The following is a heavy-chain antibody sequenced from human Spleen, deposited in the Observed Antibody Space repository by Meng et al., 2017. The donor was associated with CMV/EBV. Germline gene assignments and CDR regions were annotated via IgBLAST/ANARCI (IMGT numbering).Heavy chain of an antibody. J-gene: IGHJ6*02. V-gene: IGHV4-34*01. CDR3: ARGPQTGVSYYYYYYGMDV. CDR2: INHSGST. Sequence: SETLSLTCAVYGGSFSGYYWSWIRQPPGKGLEWIGEINHSGSTNYNPSLKSRVTISVDTSKNQFSLKLSSVTAADTAVYYCARGPQTGVSYYYYYYGMDVWGQGTTVTVSS. D-gene: IGHD1-1*01. CDR1: GGSFSGYY.